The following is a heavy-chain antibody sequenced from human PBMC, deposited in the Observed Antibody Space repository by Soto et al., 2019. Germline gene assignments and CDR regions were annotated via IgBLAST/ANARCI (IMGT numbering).Heavy chain of an antibody. CDR3: ARIIGSPDVYLDF. CDR2: INAYNDNT. D-gene: IGHD6-25*01. V-gene: IGHV1-18*01. CDR1: GYTFTGYG. Sequence: QVQLVQSGTEVKRPGASVKVSCKASGYTFTGYGISWVRQAPGQGLEWMGRINAYNDNTDYAQKFQGRVTLTTDTSPSTAYMELRSLRTDDKAVYYCARIIGSPDVYLDFCGRGTLVTVSS. J-gene: IGHJ4*02.